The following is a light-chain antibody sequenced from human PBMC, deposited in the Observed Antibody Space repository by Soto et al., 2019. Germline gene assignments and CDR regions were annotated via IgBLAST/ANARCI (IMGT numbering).Light chain of an antibody. Sequence: QSALTQPRSVSGSPGQSVTISCTGTSSDVGGYNYVSWYQHHPGKAPKLMIYDVTKRPSGVPDRFSGSKSGNTASLTISGLQAEDEADYYCCSYAGSPYVVFGGRTKLTVL. CDR1: SSDVGGYNY. CDR2: DVT. CDR3: CSYAGSPYVV. J-gene: IGLJ2*01. V-gene: IGLV2-11*01.